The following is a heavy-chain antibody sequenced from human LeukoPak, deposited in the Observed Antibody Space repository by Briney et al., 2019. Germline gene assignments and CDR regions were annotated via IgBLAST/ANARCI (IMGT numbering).Heavy chain of an antibody. CDR1: GYTFTSYG. CDR3: ARDAYSYANGRWFDP. J-gene: IGHJ5*02. Sequence: ASVMVSCKASGYTFTSYGISWVRQAPGQGLEWMGWISAYNGNTNYAQKLQGRVTMTTDTSTSTAYMELRSLRSDDTAVYYCARDAYSYANGRWFDPWGQGTLVTVSS. V-gene: IGHV1-18*01. CDR2: ISAYNGNT. D-gene: IGHD5-18*01.